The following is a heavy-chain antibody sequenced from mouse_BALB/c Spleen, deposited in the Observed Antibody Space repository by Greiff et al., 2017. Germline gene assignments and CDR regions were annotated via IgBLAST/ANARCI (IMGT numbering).Heavy chain of an antibody. V-gene: IGHV5-4*02. CDR3: ASGSGNSFAY. Sequence: EVKLVESGGGLVKPGGSLKLSCAASGFTFSDYYMYWVRQTPEKRLEWVATISDGGSYTYYPDSVKGRFTISRDNAKNNLYLQMSSLKSEDTAMYYCASGSGNSFAYWGQGTLVTVSA. D-gene: IGHD1-3*01. CDR1: GFTFSDYY. CDR2: ISDGGSYT. J-gene: IGHJ3*01.